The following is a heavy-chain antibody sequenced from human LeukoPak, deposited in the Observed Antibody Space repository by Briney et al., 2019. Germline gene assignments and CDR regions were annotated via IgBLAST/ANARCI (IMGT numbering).Heavy chain of an antibody. J-gene: IGHJ5*02. CDR1: GYTFNNYV. V-gene: IGHV1-18*01. CDR3: ARAPTGYYDSSGYHRYGNWFDP. CDR2: INMYNGYT. Sequence: ASVKVSCKASGYTFNNYVINWVRQAPGQGLQWMGCINMYNGYTNYAQKFQGRVTMTTYTSTSTVYMELRSLRSDDTAVYYCARAPTGYYDSSGYHRYGNWFDPWGQGTLVTVSS. D-gene: IGHD3-22*01.